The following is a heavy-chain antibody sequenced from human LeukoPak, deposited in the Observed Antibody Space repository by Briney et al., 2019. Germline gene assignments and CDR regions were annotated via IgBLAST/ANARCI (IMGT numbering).Heavy chain of an antibody. D-gene: IGHD2-15*01. V-gene: IGHV3-74*01. CDR1: GFTFSSYW. CDR2: INSDGSST. Sequence: GGSLRLSCAASGFTFSSYWMHWVRQAPGKGLVWVSRINSDGSSTSYADSVKGRFTISRDNAKNTLYLQMNSLRAEDTAVYYCARDPRYCSGGSCYSADAFDIWGQGTMVTVSS. CDR3: ARDPRYCSGGSCYSADAFDI. J-gene: IGHJ3*02.